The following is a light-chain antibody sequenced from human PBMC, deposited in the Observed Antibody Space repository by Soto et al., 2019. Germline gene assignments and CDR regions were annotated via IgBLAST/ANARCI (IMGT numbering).Light chain of an antibody. CDR1: SSDVGRYNY. J-gene: IGLJ2*01. Sequence: QSALTQPPSASGSPGQSVTISCTGTSSDVGRYNYVSWYQQHPGKAPKLIIYEVNERPSGVPDRFSGSKSGNTASLTVSGLQAEDEADYHCTSYASTSVLFGGGTKLTV. CDR3: TSYASTSVL. CDR2: EVN. V-gene: IGLV2-8*01.